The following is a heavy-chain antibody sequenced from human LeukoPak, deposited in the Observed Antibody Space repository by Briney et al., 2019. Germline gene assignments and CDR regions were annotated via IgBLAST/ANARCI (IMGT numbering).Heavy chain of an antibody. V-gene: IGHV4-59*01. Sequence: TSETLSLTCTVSGGSITRYYWTWIRQPPGKGLEWIGHIYYDGNTNHNPSLKSRVTISVDTSKNQFTLKLNSVTAADTAVYFCARDLGESVPAVMAWAHWGQGTLVTVSS. D-gene: IGHD2-2*01. CDR3: ARDLGESVPAVMAWAH. CDR2: IYYDGNT. CDR1: GGSITRYY. J-gene: IGHJ4*02.